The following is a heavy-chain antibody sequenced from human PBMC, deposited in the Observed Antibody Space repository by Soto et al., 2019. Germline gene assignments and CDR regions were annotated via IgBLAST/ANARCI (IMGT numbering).Heavy chain of an antibody. CDR3: ARVPDR. CDR2: IHHSGST. V-gene: IGHV4-4*02. J-gene: IGHJ5*02. D-gene: IGHD2-2*01. Sequence: TLSLTCAVSGDSISSMNWWSWVRQPPGKGLEWIGEIHHSGSTNYNPSLMSRVTISVDTSKNQFSLKLSSVTAEDTAVYYCARVPDRWGQGTLVTVSS. CDR1: GDSISSMNW.